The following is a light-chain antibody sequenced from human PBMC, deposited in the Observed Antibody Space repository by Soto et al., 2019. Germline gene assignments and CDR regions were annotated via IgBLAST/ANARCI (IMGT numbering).Light chain of an antibody. CDR1: SSNIGSGYD. Sequence: QSVLTQPPSVSVAPGQRVTISCTGTSSNIGSGYDVHWYQHLPGTAPKLLSYGNTIRPSGIPDRFSGSKSGTSASPAITGLQAEDECDYYCPSYARRLRGYVFGTGTKVTVL. CDR2: GNT. V-gene: IGLV1-40*01. CDR3: PSYARRLRGYV. J-gene: IGLJ1*01.